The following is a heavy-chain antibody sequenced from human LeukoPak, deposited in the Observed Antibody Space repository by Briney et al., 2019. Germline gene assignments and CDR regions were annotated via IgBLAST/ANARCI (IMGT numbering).Heavy chain of an antibody. CDR1: AFTFSSSW. J-gene: IGHJ6*04. D-gene: IGHD3-10*02. CDR3: AELGITMIGGV. V-gene: IGHV3-74*01. CDR2: ISPDGSST. Sequence: GGSLRLSCAASAFTFSSSWMYWVRQAPGEGLVWVSRISPDGSSTAYADSVKGRFTISRDNARHTLYLQMNRLRAEDTAVYYCAELGITMIGGVWGKGTTVTISS.